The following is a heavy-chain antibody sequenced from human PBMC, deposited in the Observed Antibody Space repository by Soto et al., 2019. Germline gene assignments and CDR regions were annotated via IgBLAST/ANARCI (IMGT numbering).Heavy chain of an antibody. Sequence: QVVESGGGLIQPGGSLRLSCAASGFSVGSNHMSCVRQAPGKGLEWVTVIYAGGTTYYADSVQGRFTISRDNSKNMVYCQMNSLRADDTAVYYCARHYARGLDVWGQGTTVTVSS. CDR3: ARHYARGLDV. D-gene: IGHD4-17*01. CDR2: IYAGGTT. CDR1: GFSVGSNH. J-gene: IGHJ6*02. V-gene: IGHV3-53*01.